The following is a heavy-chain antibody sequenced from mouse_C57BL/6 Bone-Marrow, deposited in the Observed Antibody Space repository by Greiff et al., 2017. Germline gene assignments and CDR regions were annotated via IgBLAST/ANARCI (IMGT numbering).Heavy chain of an antibody. CDR1: GYTFTSYW. V-gene: IGHV1-59*01. Sequence: VQLQQPGAELVRPGTSVKLSCKASGYTFTSYWMHWVKQRPGQGLEWIGVIDPSDSYTNYNQKFKGKATLTVDTSSSTAYMQLSSLTSEDSAVYYCARELIYYDYVAWFAYWGQVTLVTVSA. CDR3: ARELIYYDYVAWFAY. CDR2: IDPSDSYT. D-gene: IGHD2-4*01. J-gene: IGHJ3*01.